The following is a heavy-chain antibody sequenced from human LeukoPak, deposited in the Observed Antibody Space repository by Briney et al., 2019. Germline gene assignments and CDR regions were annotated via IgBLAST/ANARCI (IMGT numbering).Heavy chain of an antibody. Sequence: SETLSLTCTVSGGSVNSCYYNWIRQAPGKGLEWIGFIHYSGLTVYSPSLQSRVSMSVDTSRNQFSLDLSSVTVADTALYYCARDLPEDEWKSGDSWGRGILVTVSS. CDR3: ARDLPEDEWKSGDS. CDR1: GGSVNSCY. D-gene: IGHD3-3*01. V-gene: IGHV4-59*02. CDR2: IHYSGLT. J-gene: IGHJ4*02.